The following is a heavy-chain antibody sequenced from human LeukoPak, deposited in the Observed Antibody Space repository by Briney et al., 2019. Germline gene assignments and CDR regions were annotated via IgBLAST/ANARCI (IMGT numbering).Heavy chain of an antibody. J-gene: IGHJ4*02. Sequence: GGSLRLSCAASGFTVSNNHMTWVRQAPGKGLEWVSVVYTAGSTYYADSVKGRFTISRDNSKNTVYLQMNSLRVGGTAVYYCARGYSSNWNYFDYWGQGILVTVSS. CDR2: VYTAGST. D-gene: IGHD6-13*01. CDR1: GFTVSNNH. V-gene: IGHV3-53*01. CDR3: ARGYSSNWNYFDY.